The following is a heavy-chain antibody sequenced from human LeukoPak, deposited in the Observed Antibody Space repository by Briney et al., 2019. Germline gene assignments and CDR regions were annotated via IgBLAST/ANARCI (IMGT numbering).Heavy chain of an antibody. CDR1: GFTFSSYA. D-gene: IGHD4-17*01. J-gene: IGHJ4*02. Sequence: GGSLRLSCAASGFTFSSYAMHWVRQAPGKGLEWVAVISYDGSNKYYADSVKGRFTISRDNSKNTLYLQMNSLRAEDTAVYYCARGGLYGDYIPGDYWGQGTLATVSS. V-gene: IGHV3-30-3*01. CDR2: ISYDGSNK. CDR3: ARGGLYGDYIPGDY.